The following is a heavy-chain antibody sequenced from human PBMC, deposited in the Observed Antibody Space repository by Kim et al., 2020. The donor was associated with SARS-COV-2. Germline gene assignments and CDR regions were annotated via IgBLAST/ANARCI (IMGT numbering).Heavy chain of an antibody. CDR3: TTQIVATIDDAFDI. Sequence: AAPVKGRFTISRDDSKNTLYLQMNSLKPEDTAVYYCTTQIVATIDDAFDIWGQGTMVTVSS. D-gene: IGHD5-12*01. V-gene: IGHV3-15*01. J-gene: IGHJ3*02.